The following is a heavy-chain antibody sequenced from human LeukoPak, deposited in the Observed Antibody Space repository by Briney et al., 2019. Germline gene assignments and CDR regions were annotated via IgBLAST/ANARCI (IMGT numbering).Heavy chain of an antibody. CDR3: ASPSSPLTMVRGVHFDY. V-gene: IGHV3-30-3*01. D-gene: IGHD3-10*01. CDR1: GFTFSSYA. J-gene: IGHJ4*02. Sequence: GGSLRLSCAASGFTFSSYAMHWVRQAPGKGLEWVAVISYDGSNKYYADSVKGRFTFSRDNSKNALYLQMNSLRAEDTAVYYCASPSSPLTMVRGVHFDYWGQGTLVTVSS. CDR2: ISYDGSNK.